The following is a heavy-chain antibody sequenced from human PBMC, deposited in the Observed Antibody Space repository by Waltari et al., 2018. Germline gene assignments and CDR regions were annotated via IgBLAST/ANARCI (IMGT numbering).Heavy chain of an antibody. J-gene: IGHJ3*02. CDR1: GFTFSSYA. CDR2: ISGSGGST. V-gene: IGHV3-23*01. CDR3: ANVRRQQLVQRAAFDI. D-gene: IGHD6-13*01. Sequence: EVQLLESGGGLVQPGGSLRLSCAASGFTFSSYAMSWVRQAPGKGLEWVSAISGSGGSTYYSDSVKGRFTISRDNSKNTLYLQMNSLRAEDTAVYYCANVRRQQLVQRAAFDIWGQGTMVTVSS.